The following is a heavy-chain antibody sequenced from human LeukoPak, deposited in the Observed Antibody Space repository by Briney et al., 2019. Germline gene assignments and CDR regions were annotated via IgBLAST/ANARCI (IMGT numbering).Heavy chain of an antibody. Sequence: SETLSLTCAVYGGSFSGYYCGWIRQPPGKGLEWIGSIYYSGSTYYNPSLKSRVTISVDTSKNQFSLKLSSVTAADTAVYYCARKPLGDSSGLDYYFDYWGQGTLVTVSS. CDR3: ARKPLGDSSGLDYYFDY. V-gene: IGHV4-39*01. CDR1: GGSFSGYY. CDR2: IYYSGST. J-gene: IGHJ4*02. D-gene: IGHD6-19*01.